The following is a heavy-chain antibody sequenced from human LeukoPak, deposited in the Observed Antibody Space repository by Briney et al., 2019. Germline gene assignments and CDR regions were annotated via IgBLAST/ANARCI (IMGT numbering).Heavy chain of an antibody. CDR2: ISGSSGST. Sequence: GGSLRLSCAASGFTFSSYAMCWVRQAPGKGLEWVSAISGSSGSTYYADSVKGRFTISRDNSKNTLYLQMNSLRAEDTAVYYCTRVGYIDEGIDYWGQGTLVTVSS. V-gene: IGHV3-23*01. J-gene: IGHJ4*02. D-gene: IGHD5-24*01. CDR3: TRVGYIDEGIDY. CDR1: GFTFSSYA.